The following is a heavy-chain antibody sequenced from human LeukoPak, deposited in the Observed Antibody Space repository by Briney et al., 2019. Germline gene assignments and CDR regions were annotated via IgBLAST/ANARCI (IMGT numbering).Heavy chain of an antibody. CDR3: ARVGEGAAKD. CDR1: GFTFSSYA. J-gene: IGHJ4*02. V-gene: IGHV3-30*09. D-gene: IGHD1-26*01. CDR2: ISYDGSNK. Sequence: GGSLRLSCAASGFTFSSYAMHWVRQAPGKGLEWVAVISYDGSNKYYADSVKGRFAISRGNSKNTLYLQMNSLRAEDTAVYYCARVGEGAAKDWGQGTLVTVSS.